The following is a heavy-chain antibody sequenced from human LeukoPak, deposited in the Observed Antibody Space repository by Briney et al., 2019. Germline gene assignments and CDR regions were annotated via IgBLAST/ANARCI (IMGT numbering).Heavy chain of an antibody. CDR3: ARGSVVLDS. V-gene: IGHV4-30-2*01. CDR1: GGSINSGGYS. D-gene: IGHD3-3*01. CDR2: IYQSGST. Sequence: SQTLSLTCAVSGGSINSGGYSWSWIRQPPGTGLEWIGDIYQSGSTYYNPSLKSRVTISVDRSRNQFSLNLGSVTAADMAVYYCARGSVVLDSWGQGTLVTVSS. J-gene: IGHJ4*02.